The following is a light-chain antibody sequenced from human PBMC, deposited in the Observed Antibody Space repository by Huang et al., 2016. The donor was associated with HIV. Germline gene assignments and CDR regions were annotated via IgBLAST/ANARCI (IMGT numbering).Light chain of an antibody. V-gene: IGKV3-20*01. CDR3: QQTGRSPWT. CDR2: RAS. CDR1: QSVSRNY. Sequence: IELTQSPGTLSLSPGERATLSCRASQSVSRNYVAWFQQKPGQAPRLLIYRASRRATGIPDKFSGSGSGTDVTLTIDRLEPEDLAFYYCQQTGRSPWTFGQGTKVEI. J-gene: IGKJ1*01.